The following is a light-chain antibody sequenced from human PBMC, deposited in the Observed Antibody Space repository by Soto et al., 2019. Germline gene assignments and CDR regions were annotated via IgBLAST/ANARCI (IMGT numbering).Light chain of an antibody. V-gene: IGLV2-14*03. Sequence: QSVLTQPASVSGSPGQSIAISCTGTSSDVGAYNYVSWYQQHPGKAPKLIIFDVNNRPSGISDRFSGSKSGNTASLTISGLQAEDEADYYCSSYTTANTYVFGSGTKVTVL. J-gene: IGLJ1*01. CDR2: DVN. CDR1: SSDVGAYNY. CDR3: SSYTTANTYV.